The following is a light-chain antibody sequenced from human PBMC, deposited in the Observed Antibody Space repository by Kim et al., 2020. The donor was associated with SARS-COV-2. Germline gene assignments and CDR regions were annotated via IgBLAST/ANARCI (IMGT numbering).Light chain of an antibody. CDR3: QQNYSTVLS. CDR2: GAS. CDR1: QNIENF. V-gene: IGKV1-39*01. J-gene: IGKJ4*01. Sequence: DILMTQSPSSLSASVGDRVTISCRASQNIENFLNWYQQRPGKAPNVLIYGASNLQSGVPSRFSGTGSGTEFTLTITSLQPEDFATYHCQQNYSTVLSFGGGTKLEIK.